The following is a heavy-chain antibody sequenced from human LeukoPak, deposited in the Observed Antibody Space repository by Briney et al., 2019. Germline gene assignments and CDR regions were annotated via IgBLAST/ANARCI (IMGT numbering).Heavy chain of an antibody. CDR2: IYYSGST. J-gene: IGHJ4*02. CDR3: ASGPSMITFGGIDY. CDR1: GGSISSYY. D-gene: IGHD3-16*01. V-gene: IGHV4-59*12. Sequence: SETLSLTCTVSGGSISSYYWSWIRQPPGKGLEWIGYIYYSGSTNYNPSLKSRVTISVDTSKNQFSLKLSSVTAADTAVYYCASGPSMITFGGIDYWGQGTLVTVSS.